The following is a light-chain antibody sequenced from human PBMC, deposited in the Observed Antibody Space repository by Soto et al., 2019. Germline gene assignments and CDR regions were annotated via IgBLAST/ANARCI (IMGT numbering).Light chain of an antibody. J-gene: IGKJ1*01. V-gene: IGKV3D-20*02. CDR3: QQRSNWLWT. CDR1: QSVSSSY. Sequence: ETVLTQSPGTLSLSPGERATLSCRASQSVSSSYLAWYQQKPGQAPRLLIYGASSRATGIPDRFSGSGSGTDFTLTISSLEPEDFAVYYCQQRSNWLWTFGQGTKVEIK. CDR2: GAS.